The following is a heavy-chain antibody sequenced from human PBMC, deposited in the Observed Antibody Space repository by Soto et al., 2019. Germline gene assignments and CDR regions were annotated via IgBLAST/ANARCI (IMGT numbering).Heavy chain of an antibody. CDR3: ARGGVVVVAATLFQA. V-gene: IGHV4-59*01. CDR2: IYYSGST. J-gene: IGHJ5*02. D-gene: IGHD2-15*01. Sequence: QVQLQESGPGLVKPSETLSLTCTVSGGSISSYYWSWIRQPPGKGLEWIGYIYYSGSTNYNPSPKSRVTIPVDASKNQCSLKLGSVTAADTAVYYCARGGVVVVAATLFQAWGQGTLVTVSS. CDR1: GGSISSYY.